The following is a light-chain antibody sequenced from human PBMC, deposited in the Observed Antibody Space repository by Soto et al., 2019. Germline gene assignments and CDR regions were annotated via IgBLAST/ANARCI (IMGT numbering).Light chain of an antibody. CDR2: RNN. CDR1: SSNIGSNY. J-gene: IGLJ1*01. CDR3: AAWDDSLSGPV. V-gene: IGLV1-47*01. Sequence: QSVLTQPPSASGTPGQRVTISCSGSSSNIGSNYVYWYQQLPGTAPKLLIYRNNQRPSGVPDRFSGSKSGTSASLAISGLGSEDEADYYCAAWDDSLSGPVFGTGTKLTVL.